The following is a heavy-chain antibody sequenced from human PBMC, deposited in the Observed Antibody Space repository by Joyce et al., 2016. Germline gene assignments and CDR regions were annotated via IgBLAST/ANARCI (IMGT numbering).Heavy chain of an antibody. D-gene: IGHD3-16*01. Sequence: QLVESGGGVVKPGGSLRLSCEASGSTFSSSRMSWFRQAPGKGLEWGAAISGTSYYIFHAETVRGRFTVSRDNAKKTLYLQMNSLRAEDSAVFYCARGGISYYYAMDVWGQGTTVTVSS. CDR1: GSTFSSSR. V-gene: IGHV3-21*01. CDR2: ISGTSYYI. CDR3: ARGGISYYYAMDV. J-gene: IGHJ6*02.